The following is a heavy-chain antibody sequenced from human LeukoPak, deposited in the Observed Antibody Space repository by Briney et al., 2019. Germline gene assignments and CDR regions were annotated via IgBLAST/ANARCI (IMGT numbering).Heavy chain of an antibody. CDR2: ISAYNSNT. J-gene: IGHJ3*02. Sequence: ASVKVSCKASGYTFTSYGISWVRQAPGQGLEWMGWISAYNSNTNYAQKLQGRVTMTTDTSTSTAYMELSSLRSEDTAVYYCARGAGSGYPSSAFDIWGQGTMVTVSS. V-gene: IGHV1-18*01. D-gene: IGHD3-22*01. CDR3: ARGAGSGYPSSAFDI. CDR1: GYTFTSYG.